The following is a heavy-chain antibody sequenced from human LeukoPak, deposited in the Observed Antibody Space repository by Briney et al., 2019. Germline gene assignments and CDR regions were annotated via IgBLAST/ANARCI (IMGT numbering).Heavy chain of an antibody. Sequence: SQTLSLTCTVSGGSISSGSYYWSWIRQPAGKGLEWIGRIYTSGSTNYNPSLKSRVAISVDTSKNQFSLKLSSVTAADTAVYYCARERSSGWYFAFDIWGQGTMVTVSS. CDR2: IYTSGST. V-gene: IGHV4-61*02. CDR3: ARERSSGWYFAFDI. J-gene: IGHJ3*02. CDR1: GGSISSGSYY. D-gene: IGHD6-19*01.